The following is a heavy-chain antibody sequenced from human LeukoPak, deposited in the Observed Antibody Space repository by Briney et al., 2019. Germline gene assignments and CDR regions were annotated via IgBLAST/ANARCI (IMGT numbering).Heavy chain of an antibody. CDR1: GDSISSYY. V-gene: IGHV4-59*01. Sequence: SETLSLTCTVSGDSISSYYWSWIRQPPGKGLEWIGYIYYSGSTNYNPSLKSRVTISVDTSKNQFSLKLSSVTAADTAVYYCARSKDILTGYCFDYWGQGTLVTVSS. CDR3: ARSKDILTGYCFDY. CDR2: IYYSGST. J-gene: IGHJ4*02. D-gene: IGHD3-9*01.